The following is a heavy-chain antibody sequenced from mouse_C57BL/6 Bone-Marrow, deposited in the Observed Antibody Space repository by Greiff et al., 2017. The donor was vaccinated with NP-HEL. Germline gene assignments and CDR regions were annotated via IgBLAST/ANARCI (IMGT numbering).Heavy chain of an antibody. D-gene: IGHD1-1*01. J-gene: IGHJ4*01. CDR3: ARSPSYYGSRYYAMDY. Sequence: QVQLKESGPELVRPGVSVKISFKGSGYTFTDYAMHWVKQSHAKSLEWIGVISTYYGDASYNQKFKDKATMTVDKSSSTAYMELARLTSEDSAVYYCARSPSYYGSRYYAMDYWGQGTSVTVSS. CDR1: GYTFTDYA. V-gene: IGHV1-67*01. CDR2: ISTYYGDA.